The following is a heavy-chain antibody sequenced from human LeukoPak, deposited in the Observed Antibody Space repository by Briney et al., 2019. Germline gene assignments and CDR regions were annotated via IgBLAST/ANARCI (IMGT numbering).Heavy chain of an antibody. D-gene: IGHD6-13*01. J-gene: IGHJ4*02. CDR1: GGSISSSSYY. CDR3: AGSLAAAPPGY. V-gene: IGHV4-39*07. CDR2: IYYSGST. Sequence: PSETLSLTCTVSGGSISSSSYYWGWLRQPPGKGLEWIGSIYYSGSTYYNPSLKSRVTISVDTSKNQLSLKLSSVTAAATAVYYCAGSLAAAPPGYWGQGTLVTVSS.